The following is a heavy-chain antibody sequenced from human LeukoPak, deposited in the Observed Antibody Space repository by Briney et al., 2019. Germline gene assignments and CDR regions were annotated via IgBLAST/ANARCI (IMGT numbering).Heavy chain of an antibody. CDR1: GGTFSSYA. V-gene: IGHV1-69*05. D-gene: IGHD6-13*01. CDR2: IIPIFGTA. CDR3: ARTSSSWYLLFDY. J-gene: IGHJ4*02. Sequence: ASVKVSCKASGGTFSSYAISWVRQAPGQGLEWMGGIIPIFGTANYAQKFQGSVTITTDESTSTAYMELSSLRSEDTAVYYCARTSSSWYLLFDYWGQGTLVTVSS.